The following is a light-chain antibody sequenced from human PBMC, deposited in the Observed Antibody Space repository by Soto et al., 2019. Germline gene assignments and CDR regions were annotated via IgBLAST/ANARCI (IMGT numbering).Light chain of an antibody. CDR1: QSVSSD. Sequence: IGMTQSPSPLSVSPVERAPLSCRASQSVSSDLAWYQQQPGQAPRLLIYGASPRATGIPARFSGSGSGTEFTLTISRLVPEDFAVYYCQQYGDSPVTFGQGTKVDIK. CDR2: GAS. J-gene: IGKJ1*01. V-gene: IGKV3D-15*01. CDR3: QQYGDSPVT.